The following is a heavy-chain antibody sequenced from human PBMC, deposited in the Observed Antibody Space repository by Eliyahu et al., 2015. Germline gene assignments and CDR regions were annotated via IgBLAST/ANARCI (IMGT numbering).Heavy chain of an antibody. CDR2: LYIDGXT. Sequence: EVQLVETGGGFIQPGGSLRISCTAPGLTVSSQXXSWVRQTPAKXLFWVSDLYIDGXTYYADSVKGRFTISRDITKNTVYLEMTSLTAEDTAVYYCARQSGSFAFDYWGQGTLVTVSS. CDR3: ARQSGSFAFDY. D-gene: IGHD1-26*01. CDR1: GLTVSSQX. V-gene: IGHV3-53*02. J-gene: IGHJ4*02.